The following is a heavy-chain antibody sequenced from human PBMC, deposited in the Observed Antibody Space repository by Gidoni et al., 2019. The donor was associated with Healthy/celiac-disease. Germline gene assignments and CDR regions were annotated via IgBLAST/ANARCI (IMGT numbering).Heavy chain of an antibody. D-gene: IGHD3-3*01. CDR1: GFTFSRYA. CDR2: ISYDGSNK. Sequence: QVQLVASGGGVVPPRSSLRLSCAASGFTFSRYAMHWVPQAPGKGLEWGAVISYDGSNKDYADSVKGRFTISRDNSKNTLYLQMNSLRAEDTAVYYCARDPGNEPYRSLRFVSRFVSGMDVWGQGTTVTVSS. V-gene: IGHV3-30-3*01. J-gene: IGHJ6*02. CDR3: ARDPGNEPYRSLRFVSRFVSGMDV.